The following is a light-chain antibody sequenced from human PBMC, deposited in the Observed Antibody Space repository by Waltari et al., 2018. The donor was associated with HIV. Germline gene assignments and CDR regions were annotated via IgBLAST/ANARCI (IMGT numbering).Light chain of an antibody. J-gene: IGLJ2*01. V-gene: IGLV2-23*02. CDR2: EVT. CDR1: STDIGSYDL. Sequence: QSDLTQPASVSGTPGQSTTISCTGMSTDIGSYDLVSWYQQHPGKAPKLMIYEVTMRPSGVTNRVSCSKSGNTASLTISELSAEDEAEYRCCSYAGSITHVPFGGGTKLTVL. CDR3: CSYAGSITHVP.